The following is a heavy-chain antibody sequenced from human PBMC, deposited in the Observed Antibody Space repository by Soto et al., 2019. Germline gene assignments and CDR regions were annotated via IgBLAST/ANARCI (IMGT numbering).Heavy chain of an antibody. D-gene: IGHD3-3*01. CDR2: IGTAGDT. CDR1: GFTFSSYD. V-gene: IGHV3-13*01. Sequence: GGSLRLSCAASGFTFSSYDMHWVRQATGKGLEWVSAIGTAGDTYYPGSVKGRFTISRENAKNSLYLQMNSLRAGDTAVYYCARAQASDITIFGVNYGMDVWGQGATVTVSS. J-gene: IGHJ6*02. CDR3: ARAQASDITIFGVNYGMDV.